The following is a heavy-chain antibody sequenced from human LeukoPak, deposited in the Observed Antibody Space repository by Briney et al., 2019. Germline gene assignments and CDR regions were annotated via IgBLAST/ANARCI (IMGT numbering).Heavy chain of an antibody. V-gene: IGHV4-59*08. D-gene: IGHD3-22*01. CDR1: GGSLSSYY. CDR2: IYYSGST. J-gene: IGHJ4*02. CDR3: ARLGWYYYDSSGSQGDY. Sequence: SETLSLTCTVSGGSLSSYYWSWIRQPPGKGLEWIGYIYYSGSTNYNPSLKSRVTISVDTSKNQFSLKLSSVTAADTAVYYGARLGWYYYDSSGSQGDYWGQGTLVTVSS.